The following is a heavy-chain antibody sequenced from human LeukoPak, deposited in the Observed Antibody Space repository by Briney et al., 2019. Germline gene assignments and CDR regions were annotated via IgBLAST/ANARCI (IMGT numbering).Heavy chain of an antibody. CDR1: GFLFSNYG. V-gene: IGHV3-23*01. D-gene: IGHD3-10*01. CDR3: AKDSAFYYIDV. CDR2: ISGSAGST. Sequence: GGSLRLSCATSGFLFSNYGMSWVRQAPGKGLEWVSGISGSAGSTYYADSVRGRFTISRDNSKNTLYLQMNSLKGDDTAVYYCAKDSAFYYIDVWGKGTTVIISS. J-gene: IGHJ6*03.